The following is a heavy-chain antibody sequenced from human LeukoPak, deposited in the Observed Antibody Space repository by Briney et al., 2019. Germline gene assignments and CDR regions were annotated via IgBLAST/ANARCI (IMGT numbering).Heavy chain of an antibody. CDR1: GGSISSGDYY. D-gene: IGHD3/OR15-3a*01. CDR2: IYYSGST. CDR3: ARMIYQLPRFDP. V-gene: IGHV4-30-4*01. Sequence: SETLSLTCTVSGGSISSGDYYWSWIRQPPGKGLEWIGYIYYSGSTYYNPSLKSRVTISVDTSKNQFSLKLSSVTAADTAVYYCARMIYQLPRFDPWGQGTLVTVSS. J-gene: IGHJ5*02.